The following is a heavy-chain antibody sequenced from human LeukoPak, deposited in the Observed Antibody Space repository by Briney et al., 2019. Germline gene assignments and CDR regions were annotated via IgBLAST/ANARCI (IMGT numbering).Heavy chain of an antibody. V-gene: IGHV3-73*01. CDR2: IKSKAAIYAT. D-gene: IGHD4-17*01. Sequence: GGSLRLSCAASGFTFSGSAIHWVRQASGKGLEWVGRIKSKAAIYATAYAASVKGRFTISRDDSENTAYLQMDSLKTEDTAVYYCTTYGDYAPGSDYWGQGTLVTVSS. J-gene: IGHJ4*02. CDR1: GFTFSGSA. CDR3: TTYGDYAPGSDY.